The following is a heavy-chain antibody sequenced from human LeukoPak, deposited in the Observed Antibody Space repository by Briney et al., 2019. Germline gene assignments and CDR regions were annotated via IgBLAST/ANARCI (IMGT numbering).Heavy chain of an antibody. D-gene: IGHD1-26*01. Sequence: GGSLRLSCAASGFTFSSYEMNWVRQAPGKGLEWVSYISSSGSTIYYADSVKGRFTISRDNAKNSLYLQMNSLRAEDTAVYYCARVPRGELLLPLDYWGQGTLVTVSS. CDR2: ISSSGSTI. V-gene: IGHV3-48*03. J-gene: IGHJ4*02. CDR1: GFTFSSYE. CDR3: ARVPRGELLLPLDY.